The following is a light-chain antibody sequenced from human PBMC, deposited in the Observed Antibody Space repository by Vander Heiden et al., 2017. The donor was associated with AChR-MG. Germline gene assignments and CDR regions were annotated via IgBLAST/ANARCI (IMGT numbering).Light chain of an antibody. Sequence: ELALTLSPGTLSLSPGERATLSCRASQSVSSSYLAWYQQKPGQAPRLLIYGASSRATGIPDRFSGSGSGTDFTLTISRLEPEDFAVYYCQQYGSSPPITFGQGTRLEIK. CDR2: GAS. CDR3: QQYGSSPPIT. J-gene: IGKJ5*01. V-gene: IGKV3-20*01. CDR1: QSVSSSY.